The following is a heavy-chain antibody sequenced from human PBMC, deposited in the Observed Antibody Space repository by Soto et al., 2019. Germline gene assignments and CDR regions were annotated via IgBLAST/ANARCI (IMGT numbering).Heavy chain of an antibody. D-gene: IGHD2-2*01. CDR2: INHSGST. J-gene: IGHJ1*01. CDR1: GGSFSGYY. Sequence: SSETLSLTCAVYGGSFSGYYWSWIRQPPGKGLEWIGEINHSGSTNYNPSLKSRVTISVDTSKNQFSLKLSSVTAADTAVYYCARGPRRQYQLLRYFQHWGQGTLVTVSS. V-gene: IGHV4-34*01. CDR3: ARGPRRQYQLLRYFQH.